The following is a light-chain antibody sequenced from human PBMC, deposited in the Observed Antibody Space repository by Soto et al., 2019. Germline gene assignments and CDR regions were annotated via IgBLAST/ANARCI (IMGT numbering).Light chain of an antibody. Sequence: QSALTQPPSASGSPGQSVNLSCTGTSSDVGGYNYVSWYQQHPGKAPKLMIYEVSKRPSGVPDRFSGSKSGNTASLTVSGLQAEDEAEYYCSSYAGSNNLVFGGGTKLTVL. CDR2: EVS. V-gene: IGLV2-8*01. CDR3: SSYAGSNNLV. J-gene: IGLJ2*01. CDR1: SSDVGGYNY.